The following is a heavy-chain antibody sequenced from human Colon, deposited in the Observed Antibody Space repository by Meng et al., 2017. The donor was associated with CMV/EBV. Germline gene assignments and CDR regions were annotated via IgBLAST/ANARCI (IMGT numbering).Heavy chain of an antibody. V-gene: IGHV4-59*01. CDR2: VYHTGST. CDR1: GDYINSYY. J-gene: IGHJ6*02. CDR3: ARTVDNFWSRYSPRYGIDV. D-gene: IGHD3-3*01. Sequence: SETLSLTCTVSGDYINSYYWSWIRQSPGQALEWIGYVYHTGSTTYNPSLGSRVTMSLDKSNNDFSLNLHSVTAADTAVYYCARTVDNFWSRYSPRYGIDVWGQGITVTVSS.